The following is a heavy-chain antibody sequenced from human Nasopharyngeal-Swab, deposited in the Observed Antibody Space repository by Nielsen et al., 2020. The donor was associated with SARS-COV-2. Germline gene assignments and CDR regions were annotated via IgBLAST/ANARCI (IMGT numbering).Heavy chain of an antibody. CDR3: AKDPYYYGSGSYWNYFDY. V-gene: IGHV3-30*18. CDR2: ISYDGSNK. D-gene: IGHD3-10*01. Sequence: VRQAPGKGLEWVAVISYDGSNKYYADSVKGRFTISRGNSKNTLYLQMNSLRAEDTAVYYCAKDPYYYGSGSYWNYFDYWGQGTLVTVPS. J-gene: IGHJ4*02.